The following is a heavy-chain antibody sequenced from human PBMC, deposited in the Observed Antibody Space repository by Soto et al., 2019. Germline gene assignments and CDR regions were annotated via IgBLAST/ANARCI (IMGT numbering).Heavy chain of an antibody. D-gene: IGHD2-2*02. CDR2: ISAGGST. Sequence: EVQLLDSGGGSVQPGGSLRLSCTASGFTFSDYAMSWVRQPPGKGLEWVSVISAGGSTYYADSVKGRFTVSRANSKNTLYLQMNSLRAEDTAVYYCANVPIWCSSTSCYTEGFDYWGQGTLVTVSS. J-gene: IGHJ4*02. V-gene: IGHV3-23*01. CDR3: ANVPIWCSSTSCYTEGFDY. CDR1: GFTFSDYA.